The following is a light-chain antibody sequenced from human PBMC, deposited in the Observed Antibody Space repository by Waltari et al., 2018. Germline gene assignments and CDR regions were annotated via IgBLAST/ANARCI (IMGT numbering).Light chain of an antibody. V-gene: IGLV2-23*02. Sequence: QSALTQAASVSGSPGQSITMSCTGTNSAVGSYNLGSWYQQNPGEAPKLMIFEVTKRPSGVSNRFSGSKSGNTASLTISGLQAEDEAHYYCFSYAGSRNWVFGGGTKLTVL. CDR3: FSYAGSRNWV. CDR1: NSAVGSYNL. J-gene: IGLJ3*02. CDR2: EVT.